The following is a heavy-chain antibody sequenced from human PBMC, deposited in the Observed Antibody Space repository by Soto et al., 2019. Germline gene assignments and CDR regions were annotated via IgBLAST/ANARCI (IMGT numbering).Heavy chain of an antibody. V-gene: IGHV4-30-2*01. CDR2: IYHSGST. CDR1: GGSISSGGYS. CDR3: ARDPSIVVVTGRLYYYYGMDV. J-gene: IGHJ6*02. D-gene: IGHD2-21*02. Sequence: SETLSLTCAVSGGSISSGGYSWSWIRQPPGKGLEWIGYIYHSGSTYYNPSLKSRVTISVDRSKNQFSLKLSSVTAEDTAVYYCARDPSIVVVTGRLYYYYGMDVWGQGTTVTVSS.